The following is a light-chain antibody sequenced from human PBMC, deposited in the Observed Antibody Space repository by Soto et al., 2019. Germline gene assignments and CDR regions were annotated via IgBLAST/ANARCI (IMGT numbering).Light chain of an antibody. CDR3: QQSYTTVYT. J-gene: IGKJ2*01. CDR2: DAS. Sequence: DIQMTHSRSSLSASVGDRVTITCRASQTIGANLNWYRQKLGKAPTLLIYDASTLQSGVPSRFSGLGSGTDFALTITSLQPDDSATYYCQQSYTTVYTFGQGTKVDIK. CDR1: QTIGAN. V-gene: IGKV1-39*01.